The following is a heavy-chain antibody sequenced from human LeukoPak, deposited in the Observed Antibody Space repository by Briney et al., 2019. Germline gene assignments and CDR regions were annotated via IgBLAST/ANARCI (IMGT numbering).Heavy chain of an antibody. CDR2: IDHTGST. J-gene: IGHJ6*03. Sequence: PSETLSPTCSVSGDSISMYYWNWIRQFPGKGLEWIGYIDHTGSTNYNPSLNSRVTISRDTSTNHFSLKLSSVTAADTAVYFCARGRVSSSSWQSVYYYYLYMDVWGKGSTVTVSS. D-gene: IGHD6-13*01. V-gene: IGHV4-59*01. CDR1: GDSISMYY. CDR3: ARGRVSSSSWQSVYYYYLYMDV.